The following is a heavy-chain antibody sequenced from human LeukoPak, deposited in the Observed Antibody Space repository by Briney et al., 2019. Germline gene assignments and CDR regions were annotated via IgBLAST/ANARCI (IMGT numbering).Heavy chain of an antibody. CDR3: ARDLPDEVPSSDL. CDR2: ISSSRSYI. V-gene: IGHV3-21*01. J-gene: IGHJ2*01. Sequence: NPGGSLRLSCAASGFTFSSYSVNWVRQAPGKGLEWVSSISSSRSYIYYVDSVKGRFTISRDNAKNSLYLQMNSLRAEDTAVYYCARDLPDEVPSSDLWGRGTLVTVSS. D-gene: IGHD1-1*01. CDR1: GFTFSSYS.